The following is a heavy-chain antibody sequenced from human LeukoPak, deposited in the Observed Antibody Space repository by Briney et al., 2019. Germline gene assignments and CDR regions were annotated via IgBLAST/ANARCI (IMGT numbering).Heavy chain of an antibody. D-gene: IGHD5-24*01. J-gene: IGHJ4*02. V-gene: IGHV4-39*01. Sequence: NPSETLSLTCTVSGGSISSSSYYWGWIRQPPGKGLERIGSIHYSGSTYYNPSLKSRVTISVDTSKNQFSLKLSSVTAADTAVYYCARGWLPSYFDYWGQGTLVTVSS. CDR3: ARGWLPSYFDY. CDR1: GGSISSSSYY. CDR2: IHYSGST.